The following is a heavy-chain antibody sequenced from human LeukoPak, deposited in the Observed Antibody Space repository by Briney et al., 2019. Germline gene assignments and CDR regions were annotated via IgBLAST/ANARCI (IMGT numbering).Heavy chain of an antibody. Sequence: GGPLSLSCAASGFTFSRFWMNWVRQAQGGGLEWVANIDQSGGRNNYVDSVKGRFTISRDNAKNSLFLEMSSLRADDTAVYFCARDVEGGTFDIWGQGTTVTVSS. J-gene: IGHJ3*02. CDR2: IDQSGGRN. CDR3: ARDVEGGTFDI. V-gene: IGHV3-7*03. D-gene: IGHD3-16*01. CDR1: GFTFSRFW.